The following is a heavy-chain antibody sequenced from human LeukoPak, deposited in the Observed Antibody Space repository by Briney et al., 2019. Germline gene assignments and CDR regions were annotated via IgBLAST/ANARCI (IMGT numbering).Heavy chain of an antibody. Sequence: ASVKVSCKASGYTFTSYDINWVRQATGQGLEWMGWMNPNSGNTGYAQKFQGRVTMTRNTSMSTAYMELSSLRSEDTAVYYCARVHARRYSYGYPLGYWGQGTLVTVSS. CDR1: GYTFTSYD. CDR3: ARVHARRYSYGYPLGY. D-gene: IGHD5-18*01. CDR2: MNPNSGNT. J-gene: IGHJ4*02. V-gene: IGHV1-8*01.